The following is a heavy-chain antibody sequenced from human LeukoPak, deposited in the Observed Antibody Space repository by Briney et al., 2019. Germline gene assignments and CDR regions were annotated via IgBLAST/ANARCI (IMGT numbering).Heavy chain of an antibody. V-gene: IGHV3-30*18. CDR1: GFTFSSYG. D-gene: IGHD2-15*01. CDR3: AKLGYCSGGSCSQNDAFDI. J-gene: IGHJ3*02. CDR2: ISYDGSNK. Sequence: GGSLRLSCAASGFTFSSYGMHWVRQAPGKGLEWVAVISYDGSNKYYAGSVKGRFTISRDNSKNTLYLQMNSLRAEDTAVYYCAKLGYCSGGSCSQNDAFDIWGQGTMVTVSS.